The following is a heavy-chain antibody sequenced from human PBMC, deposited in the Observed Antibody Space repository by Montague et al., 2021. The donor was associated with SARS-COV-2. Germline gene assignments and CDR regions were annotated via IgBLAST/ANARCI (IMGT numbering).Heavy chain of an antibody. J-gene: IGHJ6*02. Sequence: TLSLTCAVYGGSFSGYYWSWIRQPPGKGLEWIGEINHSGSTNYNPSLKSRVTISVDTSKNQFSLKLSSVTAADTAVYYCARGGTVTTFYYYYYGMDVWGQGTTVTVSS. CDR3: ARGGTVTTFYYYYYGMDV. CDR2: INHSGST. D-gene: IGHD4-17*01. V-gene: IGHV4-34*01. CDR1: GGSFSGYY.